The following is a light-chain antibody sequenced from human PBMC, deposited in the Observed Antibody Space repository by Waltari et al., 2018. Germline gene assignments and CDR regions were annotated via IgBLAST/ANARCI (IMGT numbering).Light chain of an antibody. CDR3: AAWDDSLSGWV. J-gene: IGLJ3*02. CDR1: SSNIGSNY. V-gene: IGLV1-47*01. Sequence: QSVLTQPPSASGTTGQRVTISCSGSSSNIGSNYVYWYQQLPGPAPKLLIYRNNQRPSGVPDRFSGSKSGTSASLAISGLRSEDEADYYCAAWDDSLSGWVFGGGTKLTVL. CDR2: RNN.